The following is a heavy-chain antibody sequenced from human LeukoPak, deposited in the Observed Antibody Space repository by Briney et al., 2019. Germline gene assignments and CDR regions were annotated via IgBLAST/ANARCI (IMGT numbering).Heavy chain of an antibody. D-gene: IGHD6-13*01. Sequence: GGSLRLSCAASGFTFSSYWMHWVRQGPGKGLVWVSRINTDGSSTSYADSVKGRFTISRDNAKNTLYLQMNSLRAEDTAVYYCAREGSSTWYRGIAAEYFQHWGQGTLVTVSS. CDR2: INTDGSST. CDR3: AREGSSTWYRGIAAEYFQH. J-gene: IGHJ1*01. CDR1: GFTFSSYW. V-gene: IGHV3-74*01.